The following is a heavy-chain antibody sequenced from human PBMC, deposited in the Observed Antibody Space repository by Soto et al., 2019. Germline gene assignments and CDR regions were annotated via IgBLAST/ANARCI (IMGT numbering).Heavy chain of an antibody. CDR3: ARVRGHGFDF. CDR2: IYYSGTT. CDR1: GDSINNADYY. V-gene: IGHV4-31*03. Sequence: QVQLQESSPGLVKPSQTLSLNCSVSGDSINNADYYWSWIRQHAGQGLEWIGYIYYSGTTYYNPSLKSRVTISMDTSKNQFSLEMSSVTAADTAVYYCARVRGHGFDFRGQGTMVTVSS. J-gene: IGHJ3*01. D-gene: IGHD3-10*01.